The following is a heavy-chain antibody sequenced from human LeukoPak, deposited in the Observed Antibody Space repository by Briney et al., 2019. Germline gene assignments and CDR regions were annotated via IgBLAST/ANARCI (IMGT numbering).Heavy chain of an antibody. CDR2: IYHSGST. Sequence: PSETLSLTCAVSGGSISSGGYSWSWIRQPPGKGLEWIGYIYHSGSTYYNPSLKSRVTISVDRSKNQFSLKLSSVTAADTAVYYCARWGPISIAARSDAFDIWGQGTMVTVSS. CDR3: ARWGPISIAARSDAFDI. CDR1: GGSISSGGYS. V-gene: IGHV4-30-2*01. J-gene: IGHJ3*02. D-gene: IGHD6-6*01.